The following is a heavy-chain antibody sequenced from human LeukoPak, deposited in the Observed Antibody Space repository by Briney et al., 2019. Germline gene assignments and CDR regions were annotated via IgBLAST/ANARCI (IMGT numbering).Heavy chain of an antibody. CDR2: ISYDGSNK. V-gene: IGHV3-30-3*01. Sequence: GGSLRLSCAASGFTVSSNYMSWVRQAPGKGLEWVAVISYDGSNKYYADSVKGRFTISRDNSKNTLYLQMNSLRAEDTAVYYCARGRDAFDIWGQGTMVTVSS. CDR3: ARGRDAFDI. CDR1: GFTVSSNY. J-gene: IGHJ3*02.